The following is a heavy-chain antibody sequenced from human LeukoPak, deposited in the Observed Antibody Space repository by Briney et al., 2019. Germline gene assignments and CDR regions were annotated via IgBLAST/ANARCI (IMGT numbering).Heavy chain of an antibody. D-gene: IGHD6-19*01. CDR2: ISSSSIYI. J-gene: IGHJ4*02. V-gene: IGHV3-21*01. Sequence: PGGSLRLPCAASGFTFSSYSMNWVRQAPGKGLEWVSSISSSSIYIYYADSVKGRFTISRDNAKNSLYLQMNSLRAEDTAVYYCAREIAVAGTRGDYWGQGTLVTVSS. CDR3: AREIAVAGTRGDY. CDR1: GFTFSSYS.